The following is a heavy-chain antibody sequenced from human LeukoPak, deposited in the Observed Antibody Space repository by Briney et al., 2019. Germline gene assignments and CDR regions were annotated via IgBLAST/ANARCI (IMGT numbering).Heavy chain of an antibody. CDR2: IYTSGSI. V-gene: IGHV4-4*07. D-gene: IGHD3-10*01. Sequence: SETLSLTCTVSGGSISSYYWSWIRQPAGKGLEWIGRIYTSGSITYNPSLKSRVSMSVDTSKNQFSLKLSAVTAADTAVYYCASVRRGFGESSKYYSYYYMDVWGNGTTVTISS. CDR3: ASVRRGFGESSKYYSYYYMDV. CDR1: GGSISSYY. J-gene: IGHJ6*03.